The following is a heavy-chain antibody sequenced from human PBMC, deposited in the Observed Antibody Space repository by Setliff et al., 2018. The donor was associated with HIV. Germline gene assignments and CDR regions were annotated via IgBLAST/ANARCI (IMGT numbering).Heavy chain of an antibody. V-gene: IGHV3-30*07. Sequence: LRLSCAASGFTFSNYAVHWVRQAPGKGLEWLAVISYDGSDKYYADSVKGRFTISRDNSKKMLFLQMNSLRAEDTAVYYCAKDPAVNVYGDYPLGGMDVWGKGTTVTVSS. CDR1: GFTFSNYA. CDR2: ISYDGSDK. J-gene: IGHJ6*04. CDR3: AKDPAVNVYGDYPLGGMDV. D-gene: IGHD4-17*01.